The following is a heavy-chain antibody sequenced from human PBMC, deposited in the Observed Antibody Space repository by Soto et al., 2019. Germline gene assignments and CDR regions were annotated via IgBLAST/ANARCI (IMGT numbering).Heavy chain of an antibody. CDR1: AHIFTSYY. CDR2: INPSGDSP. D-gene: IGHD1-26*01. Sequence: QVQVVQSGAEVKEPGASVKVSCKSSAHIFTSYYIYWVRQAPGQGLEWMGVINPSGDSPSYAQKFXGXVXXTRHTSTNTMYMEMHSLTSEYPAVSYCALGPSFDYWAQGTLVTVSS. J-gene: IGHJ4*02. V-gene: IGHV1-46*01. CDR3: ALGPSFDY.